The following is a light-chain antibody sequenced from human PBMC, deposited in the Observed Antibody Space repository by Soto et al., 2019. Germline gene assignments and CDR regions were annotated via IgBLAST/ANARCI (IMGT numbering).Light chain of an antibody. Sequence: QPVLTQPPSASGTPGQRVTISCSGSSSNIGNNTVNWYQQLPGTAPKLLIYSNNQRPSGVPDRFSGSKSGTTTSLAISGLHAEYEADYYCAAWDDSLNGLVVFGGGTKPTVL. CDR3: AAWDDSLNGLVV. CDR2: SNN. J-gene: IGLJ2*01. V-gene: IGLV1-44*01. CDR1: SSNIGNNT.